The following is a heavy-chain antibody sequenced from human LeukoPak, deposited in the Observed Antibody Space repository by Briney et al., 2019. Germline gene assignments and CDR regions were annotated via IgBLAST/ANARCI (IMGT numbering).Heavy chain of an antibody. CDR1: GFTFSSYS. Sequence: PGGSLRLSCAASGFTFSSYSMNWVRQAPGKGLEWVAYIRSSGSPIYYADSVKGRFTISRDNAKNSLYLQMNSLRDEDTAVYYCVRDSDALDFWGQGTPVTVSS. V-gene: IGHV3-48*02. CDR2: IRSSGSPI. CDR3: VRDSDALDF. J-gene: IGHJ4*02.